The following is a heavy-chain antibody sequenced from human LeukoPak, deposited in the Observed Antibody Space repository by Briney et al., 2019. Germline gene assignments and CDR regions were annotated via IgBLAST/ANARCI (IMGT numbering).Heavy chain of an antibody. V-gene: IGHV3-30-3*01. D-gene: IGHD5-12*01. CDR3: AREWHYYGMDV. Sequence: GGSLRLSCAASGFTFSSYAMHWVRQAPGKGLEWVAVISYDGSNKYYADSVKGRFTISRDNSKNTLYLQMNSLRAEDTAVCYCAREWHYYGMDVWGQGTTVTVSS. CDR1: GFTFSSYA. J-gene: IGHJ6*02. CDR2: ISYDGSNK.